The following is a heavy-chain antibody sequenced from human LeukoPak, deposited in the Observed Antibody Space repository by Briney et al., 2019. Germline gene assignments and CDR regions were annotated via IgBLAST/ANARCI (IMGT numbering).Heavy chain of an antibody. CDR3: ARMGSESYYSIPLHHFDY. V-gene: IGHV3-21*01. Sequence: PGGSLRLSCAASGFTFSSYSMNWVRQAPGKGLEWVSFISSSNTYIYYADSVKGRFTISRDNAKNSLYLQMNTLRAEDTAVYYCARMGSESYYSIPLHHFDYWGQGTLVTVSS. CDR2: ISSSNTYI. D-gene: IGHD3-10*01. CDR1: GFTFSSYS. J-gene: IGHJ4*02.